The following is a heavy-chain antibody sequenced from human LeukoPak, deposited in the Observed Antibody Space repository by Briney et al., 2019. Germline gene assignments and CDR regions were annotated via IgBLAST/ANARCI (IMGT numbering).Heavy chain of an antibody. CDR1: GFTFDDYG. D-gene: IGHD3-9*01. J-gene: IGHJ4*02. Sequence: GVSLRLFCAASGFTFDDYGMSWVRQAPGKGLEWVSGINWNGGSTGYADSVKGRFTISRDTSKNALYLQMNSLRVEDTAVYYCAKVGQNYDILTYYFDYWGQGTLVTVSS. CDR2: INWNGGST. V-gene: IGHV3-20*04. CDR3: AKVGQNYDILTYYFDY.